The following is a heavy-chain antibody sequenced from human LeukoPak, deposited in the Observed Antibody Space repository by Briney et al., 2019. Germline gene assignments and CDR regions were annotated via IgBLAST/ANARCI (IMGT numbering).Heavy chain of an antibody. CDR1: GFTFSSYW. CDR3: AREGGRGTITMVRGVIGY. CDR2: IKQDGSEK. J-gene: IGHJ4*02. Sequence: GGSLRLSCAASGFTFSSYWMSWVRQAPGKGLEWVANIKQDGSEKYYVDSVKGRFTISRDNAKNSLYLQVNSLRAEDTAVYYCAREGGRGTITMVRGVIGYWGQGTLVTVSS. D-gene: IGHD3-10*01. V-gene: IGHV3-7*05.